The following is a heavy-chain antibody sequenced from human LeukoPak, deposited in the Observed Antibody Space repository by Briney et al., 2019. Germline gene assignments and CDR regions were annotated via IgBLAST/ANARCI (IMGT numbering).Heavy chain of an antibody. V-gene: IGHV4-39*07. J-gene: IGHJ3*02. D-gene: IGHD2-8*02. CDR1: GFTFSSYW. CDR3: ARELLGHAFDI. CDR2: IYYSGST. Sequence: PGGSLRLSCAASGFTFSSYWMSWVRQAPGKGLEWIGSIYYSGSTYYNPSLKSRVTISVDTSKNQFSLKLSSVTAADTAVYYCARELLGHAFDIWGQGTMVTVSS.